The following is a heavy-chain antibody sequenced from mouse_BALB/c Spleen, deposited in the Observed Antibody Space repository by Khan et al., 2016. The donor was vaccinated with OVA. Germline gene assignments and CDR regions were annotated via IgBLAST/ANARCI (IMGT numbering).Heavy chain of an antibody. CDR1: GFSLTIYG. CDR3: AKFVYHGNFYAMDY. V-gene: IGHV2-3*01. CDR2: IWGDGST. Sequence: QMQLEESGPGLVAPSQSLSITCTVSGFSLTIYGVNWVRQPPGKGLEWLGVIWGDGSTNYHSAIISRLSISKDNSKSQVFLKLNSLQTDDTATYYGAKFVYHGNFYAMDYWGQGTSVTVSS. J-gene: IGHJ4*01. D-gene: IGHD2-1*01.